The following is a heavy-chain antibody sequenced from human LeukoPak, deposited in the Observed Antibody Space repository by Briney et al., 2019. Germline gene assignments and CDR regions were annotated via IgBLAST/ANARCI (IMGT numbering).Heavy chain of an antibody. CDR2: IYYSGST. V-gene: IGHV4-31*03. J-gene: IGHJ5*02. CDR1: GGSISSGGYY. Sequence: SETLSLTCTVSGGSISSGGYYWSWIRQHPGKGLEWIGYIYYSGSTYYNPSLKSRVTISVDTSKNQFSLKLSSVTAADTAVYYCARDYYETTYNWFDPWGQGTLVTVSP. D-gene: IGHD3-22*01. CDR3: ARDYYETTYNWFDP.